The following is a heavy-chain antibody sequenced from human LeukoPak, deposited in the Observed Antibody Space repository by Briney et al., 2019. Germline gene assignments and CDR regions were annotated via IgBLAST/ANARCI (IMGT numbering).Heavy chain of an antibody. CDR2: IYYSGST. CDR1: GGSISSYY. D-gene: IGHD4-23*01. V-gene: IGHV4-59*01. CDR3: ARLPSYGGGGSYFDY. J-gene: IGHJ4*02. Sequence: SETLSLTCTVSGGSISSYYWSWIRQPPGKGLEWIGDIYYSGSTNYNPSLKSRVTISVDTSKNHFSLKLSSVTAADTAVYYCARLPSYGGGGSYFDYWGQGTLVTVSS.